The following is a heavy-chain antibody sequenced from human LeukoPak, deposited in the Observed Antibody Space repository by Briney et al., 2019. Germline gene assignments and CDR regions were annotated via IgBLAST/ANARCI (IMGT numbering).Heavy chain of an antibody. CDR2: INPNSGGT. CDR3: ARVVGAARPGNWFDP. J-gene: IGHJ5*02. V-gene: IGHV1-2*02. CDR1: GYTFTGYY. Sequence: GASVKVSCKASGYTFTGYYMHWVRQAPGQGLEWMGWINPNSGGTNYAQKFQGRVTMTRDTSISTAYMELSRLRSDDTAVYYCARVVGAARPGNWFDPWGQGTLVTVSS. D-gene: IGHD6-6*01.